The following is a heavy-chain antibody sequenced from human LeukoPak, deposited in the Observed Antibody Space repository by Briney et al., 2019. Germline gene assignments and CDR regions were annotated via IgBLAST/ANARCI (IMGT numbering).Heavy chain of an antibody. CDR2: ISYSGST. CDR3: VRDFTQDRRFDP. CDR1: GDSIRSYY. V-gene: IGHV4-59*12. D-gene: IGHD3-16*02. J-gene: IGHJ5*02. Sequence: PSETLSLTCDVSGDSIRSYYWSWIRQPPGKGLEWIGYISYSGSTNYNPSLKSRVTISVDTSKIQFSLKLSSVTAADTAVYYCVRDFTQDRRFDPWGQGTLVTVSS.